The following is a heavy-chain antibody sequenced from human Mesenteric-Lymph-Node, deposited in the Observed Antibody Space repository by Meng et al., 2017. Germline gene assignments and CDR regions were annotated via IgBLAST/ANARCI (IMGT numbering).Heavy chain of an antibody. D-gene: IGHD5-18*01. CDR2: INVEGSKI. CDR1: GFTFSSYA. V-gene: IGHV3-74*01. J-gene: IGHJ3*02. Sequence: GESLKISCAASGFTFSSYAMSWVRQAPGKGLVWVSRINVEGSKINYADSVKGRFTISRDNAKNTLHMQMNSLRGEDTAVYYCARDGYSYGFGAFDIWGQGAMVTVSS. CDR3: ARDGYSYGFGAFDI.